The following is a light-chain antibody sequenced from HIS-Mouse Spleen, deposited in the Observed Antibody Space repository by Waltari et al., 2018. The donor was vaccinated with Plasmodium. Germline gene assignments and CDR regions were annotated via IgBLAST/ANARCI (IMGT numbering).Light chain of an antibody. CDR2: AAS. J-gene: IGKJ4*01. Sequence: DIQMTQSPSSLSASVRDRVTITCRASQSISSYLNWYQQKPGKAPKLLIYAASSLQSGVPSRCSGSGSGTDFTLTISSLQPEDFATYYCQQSYSTPPTFGGGTKVEIK. CDR1: QSISSY. CDR3: QQSYSTPPT. V-gene: IGKV1-39*01.